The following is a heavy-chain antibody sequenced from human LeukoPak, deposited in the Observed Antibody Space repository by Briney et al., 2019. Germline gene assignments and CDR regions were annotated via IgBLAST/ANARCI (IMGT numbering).Heavy chain of an antibody. Sequence: GGPLRLSCAASGFTFSSYTMSWVRQAPGKGLEWVSAISGSGGSTYYADSVKGRFTISRDNSKNTLYLQMNSLRAEDTAVYYCAKDLRGYSSSWEEYFQHWGQGTLVTVSS. CDR3: AKDLRGYSSSWEEYFQH. V-gene: IGHV3-23*01. D-gene: IGHD6-13*01. CDR2: ISGSGGST. J-gene: IGHJ1*01. CDR1: GFTFSSYT.